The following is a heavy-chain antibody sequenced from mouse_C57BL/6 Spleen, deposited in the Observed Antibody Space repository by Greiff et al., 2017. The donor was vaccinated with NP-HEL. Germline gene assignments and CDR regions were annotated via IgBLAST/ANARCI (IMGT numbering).Heavy chain of an antibody. Sequence: QVQLQQPGAELVRPGSSVKLSCKASGYTFTSYWMDWGKQRPGQGLEWIGNIYPSDSETHYNQKFKDKATLTVDKSSSTAYMQLSSLTSEDSAVYYCARYSYSGAMDYWGQGTSVTVSS. CDR3: ARYSYSGAMDY. V-gene: IGHV1-61*01. J-gene: IGHJ4*01. CDR1: GYTFTSYW. CDR2: IYPSDSET. D-gene: IGHD2-12*01.